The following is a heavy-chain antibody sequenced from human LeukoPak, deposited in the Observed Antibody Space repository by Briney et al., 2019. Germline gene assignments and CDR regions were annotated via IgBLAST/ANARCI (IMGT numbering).Heavy chain of an antibody. V-gene: IGHV3-30-3*01. Sequence: GGSLRLSCAASGFTFSSYAMHWVRQAPGKGLEGVAVISYDGSNKYYADSVKGRFTISRDNSKNTLYLQMNSLRAEDTAVYYCAKEGYRYGYAIDYWGQGTLVTVSS. D-gene: IGHD5-18*01. CDR3: AKEGYRYGYAIDY. J-gene: IGHJ4*02. CDR1: GFTFSSYA. CDR2: ISYDGSNK.